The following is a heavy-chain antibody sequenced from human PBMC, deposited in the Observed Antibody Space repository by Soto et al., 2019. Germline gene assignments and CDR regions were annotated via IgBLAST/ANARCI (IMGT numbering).Heavy chain of an antibody. CDR3: ARGHLGAIDY. CDR2: IGTSDDT. J-gene: IGHJ4*02. Sequence: EVQLVESGGALVPPGGSLRLSCAASGFTFSYYDMHWVRQAEGKGLEWVAAIGTSDDTYYADSVQGRFSISREDAKDSLYLQMSRLSAEDTAVYYCARGHLGAIDYWGQGTLVTVSS. CDR1: GFTFSYYD. D-gene: IGHD3-16*01. V-gene: IGHV3-13*01.